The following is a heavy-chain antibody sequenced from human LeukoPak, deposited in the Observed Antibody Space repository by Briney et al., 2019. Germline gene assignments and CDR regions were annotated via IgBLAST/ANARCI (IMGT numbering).Heavy chain of an antibody. J-gene: IGHJ4*02. D-gene: IGHD6-19*01. CDR1: GYTFTGYY. CDR3: ARGVGSVWYEGDY. Sequence: ASVKVSCKASGYTFTGYYMHWVRQAPGQGLEWVGWINPNSGGTNYAQKFQGRVTMTRDTSISTAYMELSRLRSADTAVYYCARGVGSVWYEGDYWGQGTLVTVSS. V-gene: IGHV1-2*02. CDR2: INPNSGGT.